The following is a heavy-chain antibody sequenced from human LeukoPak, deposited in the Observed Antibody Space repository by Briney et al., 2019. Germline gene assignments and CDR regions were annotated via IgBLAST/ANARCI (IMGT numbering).Heavy chain of an antibody. V-gene: IGHV3-23*01. CDR1: GFTFRSYA. Sequence: PGGSLRLSRVASGFTFRSYAIYWVRQAPGKGLEWVSGISGSGGDTYFADSVKGRFTISRDNSKDTVFLQMDSLRAEDTAVYYCAKTTAGYSSGRYPGWPIDYWGQGTLVTVSS. J-gene: IGHJ4*02. CDR2: ISGSGGDT. D-gene: IGHD2-15*01. CDR3: AKTTAGYSSGRYPGWPIDY.